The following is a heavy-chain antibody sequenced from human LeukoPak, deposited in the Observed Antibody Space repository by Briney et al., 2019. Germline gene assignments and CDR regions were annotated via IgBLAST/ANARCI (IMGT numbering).Heavy chain of an antibody. CDR3: ARGNKQGPTYIWGSYRYLFDY. J-gene: IGHJ4*02. Sequence: ASVKVSCKASGCTFTSYDINWVRQATGQGLEWMGWMNPNSGNTGYAQKFQGRVTMTRNTSISTAYMELSSLRSEDTAVYYCARGNKQGPTYIWGSYRYLFDYWGQGTLVTVSS. CDR2: MNPNSGNT. CDR1: GCTFTSYD. D-gene: IGHD3-16*02. V-gene: IGHV1-8*01.